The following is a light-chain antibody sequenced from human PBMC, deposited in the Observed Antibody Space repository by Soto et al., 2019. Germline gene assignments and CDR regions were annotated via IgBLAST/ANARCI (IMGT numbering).Light chain of an antibody. CDR1: QNIDNY. Sequence: DIQMTQSPSSLSASVGDRATITCRASQNIDNYLNWYQQKPGKAPKLLIYATSTLQSGVPSRLSGSGSGTEFTLTISSLQAEDFATYFCQESYISPAVSFGGGTKVDIK. CDR2: ATS. J-gene: IGKJ4*01. CDR3: QESYISPAVS. V-gene: IGKV1-39*01.